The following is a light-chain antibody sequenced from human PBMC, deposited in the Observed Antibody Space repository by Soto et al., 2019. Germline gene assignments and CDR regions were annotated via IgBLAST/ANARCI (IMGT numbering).Light chain of an antibody. CDR2: GAS. CDR3: QEYGRT. J-gene: IGKJ2*01. CDR1: QRLSGNY. Sequence: EIVLTQSPGILSLSPGEGATLSCRASQRLSGNYLAWYQHKPGQATRLLIYGASYRATGIPYRFSGSGSETDFTLTISRLEPEDFALYYCQEYGRTFGQGTKLEIK. V-gene: IGKV3-20*01.